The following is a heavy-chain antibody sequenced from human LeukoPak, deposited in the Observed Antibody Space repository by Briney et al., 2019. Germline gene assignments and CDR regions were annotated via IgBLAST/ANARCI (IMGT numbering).Heavy chain of an antibody. V-gene: IGHV7-4-1*02. CDR2: VNTNTGNP. Sequence: ASVKVSCKPSGYTFTDYAINWVRRAPGQGLEYMGWVNTNTGNPTYAQGFTGRFVFSSDSSVSTAYLRITSLKADDSAIYFCASCNDSSGYFAYWGQGTLVTVSS. J-gene: IGHJ4*02. D-gene: IGHD3-22*01. CDR1: GYTFTDYA. CDR3: ASCNDSSGYFAY.